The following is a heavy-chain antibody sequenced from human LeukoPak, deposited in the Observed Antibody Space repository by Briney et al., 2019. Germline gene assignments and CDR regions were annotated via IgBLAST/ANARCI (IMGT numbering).Heavy chain of an antibody. J-gene: IGHJ5*02. CDR3: ARRAPFSNWFDP. D-gene: IGHD2-2*01. V-gene: IGHV4-31*03. Sequence: KSSETLSLTCTVSGASITNDDYYWSWIRQHPGNGLEWIGHIYFRRSTYYNPTLKSRASVSVDTSKSQFSLRLTSVTAADTAVYYCARRAPFSNWFDPWGQGTLVIVSS. CDR1: GASITNDDYY. CDR2: IYFRRST.